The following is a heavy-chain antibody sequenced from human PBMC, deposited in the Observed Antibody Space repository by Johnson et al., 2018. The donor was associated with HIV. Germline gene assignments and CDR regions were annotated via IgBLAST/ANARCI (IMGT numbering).Heavy chain of an antibody. V-gene: IGHV3-33*01. Sequence: QVQLVESGGGVVQTGRSLRLSCASSGFSFSTYGMHWVRQAPGKGLEWVAIIWADGSNTYCADSVKGRFTISRDNSKNTLYLQMDSLRAEDTAVYYCAGATGGRALLWVRVQRDHAFDIWGQGTMVTVSS. D-gene: IGHD3-10*01. CDR1: GFSFSTYG. CDR3: AGATGGRALLWVRVQRDHAFDI. CDR2: IWADGSNT. J-gene: IGHJ3*02.